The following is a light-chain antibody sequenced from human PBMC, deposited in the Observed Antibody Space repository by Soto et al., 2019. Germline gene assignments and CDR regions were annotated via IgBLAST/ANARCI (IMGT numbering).Light chain of an antibody. CDR3: QQSNNYPLT. V-gene: IGKV1-9*01. CDR1: HFITNY. CDR2: ATS. J-gene: IGKJ4*01. Sequence: DLQLTQSPSFLSASVGDTVTITCRASHFITNYLAWYQHKPGKAPKFLIYATSTLQSGVPSRFSGSGSGTVFTLTISSLQPEDFATYYCQQSNNYPLTCGGGTKVEIK.